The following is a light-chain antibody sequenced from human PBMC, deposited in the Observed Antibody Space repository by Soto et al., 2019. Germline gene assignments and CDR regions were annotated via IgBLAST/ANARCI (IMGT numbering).Light chain of an antibody. V-gene: IGLV2-23*02. CDR2: EVN. CDR3: CSYAGGRTFVV. CDR1: SSDIGSYNL. Sequence: QSVLSQPASVSGSPGQSVTISCTGTSSDIGSYNLVSWYHHQSGQAPKLVIYEVNKRPSVDSNRFSGSKSGNTASLTIAGLQPEDESEYYCCSYAGGRTFVVFGGGTKLTVL. J-gene: IGLJ3*02.